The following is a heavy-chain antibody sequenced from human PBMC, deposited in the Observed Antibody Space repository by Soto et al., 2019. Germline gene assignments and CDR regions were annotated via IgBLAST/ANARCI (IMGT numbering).Heavy chain of an antibody. D-gene: IGHD3-3*01. CDR3: AGQGYDFWSGYSPFSKNWFDP. CDR2: IYPGDSDT. CDR1: GYSFTSYW. J-gene: IGHJ5*02. V-gene: IGHV5-51*01. Sequence: PGESLKISCKGSGYSFTSYWIGWVRQMPGKGLEWMGIIYPGDSDTRYSPSFQGQVTISADKSISTAYLQWSSLKASDTAMYYCAGQGYDFWSGYSPFSKNWFDPWGQGTLVTAPQ.